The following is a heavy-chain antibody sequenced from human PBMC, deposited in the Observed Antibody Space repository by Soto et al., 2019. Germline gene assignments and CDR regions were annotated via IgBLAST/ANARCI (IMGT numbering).Heavy chain of an antibody. D-gene: IGHD1-1*01. CDR2: ISYDGRNK. CDR1: GFTFSRHG. CDR3: GRWGWEPASSTTLRPTGMDV. Sequence: QVQLVESGGGVVQPGRSLRLSCAASGFTFSRHGMHWVRQAPGKGLEWVAVISYDGRNKYYVDSVEGRFTISRDNSENTLHLQMNSLSVEDTAVYYCGRWGWEPASSTTLRPTGMDVWGQGTTVTVSS. V-gene: IGHV3-30*03. J-gene: IGHJ6*02.